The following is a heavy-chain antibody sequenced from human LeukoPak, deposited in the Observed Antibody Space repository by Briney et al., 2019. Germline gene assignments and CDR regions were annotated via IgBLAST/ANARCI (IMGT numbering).Heavy chain of an antibody. J-gene: IGHJ5*01. Sequence: GGSLRLSCATSGFTFGSHAMSWVRQAPGKGLEWVSSISAGGGGTSYADSVKGRITISRDNSKNTVYLQMNSLRAEDTAVYFCVKTFQYSSNWYDYWGQGTLVTVSS. CDR3: VKTFQYSSNWYDY. CDR2: ISAGGGGT. CDR1: GFTFGSHA. V-gene: IGHV3-23*01. D-gene: IGHD6-6*01.